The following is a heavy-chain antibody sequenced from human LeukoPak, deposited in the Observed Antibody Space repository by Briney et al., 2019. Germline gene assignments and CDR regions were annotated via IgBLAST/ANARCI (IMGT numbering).Heavy chain of an antibody. CDR2: IYYSGST. CDR1: GGSINSYY. CDR3: ARATGIAASPDY. V-gene: IGHV4-59*01. J-gene: IGHJ4*02. Sequence: SETLSLTCTVSGGSINSYYWSWIRQPPGKGLEWIGSIYYSGSTNYNPSLTSRVTMSVDTSKNQFSLKLSSVTAADTAVYYCARATGIAASPDYRGQGTLVTVSS. D-gene: IGHD6-13*01.